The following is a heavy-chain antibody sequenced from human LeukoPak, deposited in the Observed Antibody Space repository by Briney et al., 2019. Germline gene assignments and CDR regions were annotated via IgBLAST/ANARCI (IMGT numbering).Heavy chain of an antibody. CDR1: GFTFSSNG. D-gene: IGHD6-13*01. CDR2: IRNDGTIK. J-gene: IGHJ4*02. CDR3: AKTGSSSWGYFDY. V-gene: IGHV3-30*02. Sequence: PGGSLRLSCAASGFTFSSNGMNWVRQAPGKGLEWVAFIRNDGTIKYYADSVKGRFTISRDNSKNTLYLQMNSLRAEDTAVYYCAKTGSSSWGYFDYWGQGTLVTVSS.